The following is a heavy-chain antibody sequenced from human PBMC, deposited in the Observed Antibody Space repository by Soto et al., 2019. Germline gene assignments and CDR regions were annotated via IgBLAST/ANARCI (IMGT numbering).Heavy chain of an antibody. J-gene: IGHJ5*02. CDR3: AKDTVPVATPWFDP. D-gene: IGHD2-2*01. V-gene: IGHV3-23*01. Sequence: GGSLRLSCAASGFIFSNYAMSWVRQAPGKGLEWVSTLSGSGGSTYYADSVKGRFTISRDNSKNTLYLQMNSLRAEDTAVYYCAKDTVPVATPWFDPWGQGTLVTVS. CDR2: LSGSGGST. CDR1: GFIFSNYA.